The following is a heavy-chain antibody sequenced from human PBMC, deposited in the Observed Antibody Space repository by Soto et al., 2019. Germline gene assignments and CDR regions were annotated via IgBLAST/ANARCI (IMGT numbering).Heavy chain of an antibody. D-gene: IGHD5-12*01. CDR2: ISYDGGTK. Sequence: PRLSCTASRFTFRSYAMHWVLEAPGNGLGCVAVISYDGGTKNSSDSVRGRLSLSRDNSNIMLKLQKSSLRDEDTAVYFCANVVGGCDLGSCFDPWGQGALVTVSS. CDR1: RFTFRSYA. J-gene: IGHJ5*02. CDR3: ANVVGGCDLGSCFDP. V-gene: IGHV3-30-3*01.